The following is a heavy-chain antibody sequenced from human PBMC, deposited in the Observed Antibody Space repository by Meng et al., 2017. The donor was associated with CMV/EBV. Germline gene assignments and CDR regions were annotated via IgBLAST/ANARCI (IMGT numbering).Heavy chain of an antibody. CDR3: AKDYSNYFDY. D-gene: IGHD4-11*01. Sequence: LSRAGSGFTCSSYGMHWVRQAPGKGLEWVAVIWYDGSNKYYADSVKGRFTISRDNSKNTLYLQMNSLRAEDTAVYYCAKDYSNYFDYWGQGTLVTVSS. V-gene: IGHV3-33*06. CDR2: IWYDGSNK. CDR1: GFTCSSYG. J-gene: IGHJ4*02.